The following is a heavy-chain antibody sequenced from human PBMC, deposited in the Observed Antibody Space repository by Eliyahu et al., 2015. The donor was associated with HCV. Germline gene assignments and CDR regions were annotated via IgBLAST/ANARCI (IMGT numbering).Heavy chain of an antibody. CDR1: GGSIXXYX. V-gene: IGHV4-59*01. J-gene: IGHJ5*02. CDR2: VHYSGST. D-gene: IGHD6-19*01. Sequence: QVQLQESGPGLVKPSXTLSLTCTVXGGSIXXYXWSWIRQPPGKGLEWIGYVHYSGSTNYNPSLKSRVTISVDTSKNQFFLKLTSVTAADTAMYYCASGGGGIAVTGTGGWFDPWGQGTLVTVSS. CDR3: ASGGGGIAVTGTGGWFDP.